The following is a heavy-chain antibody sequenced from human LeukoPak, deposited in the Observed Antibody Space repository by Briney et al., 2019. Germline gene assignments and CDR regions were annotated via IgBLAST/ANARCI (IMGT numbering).Heavy chain of an antibody. V-gene: IGHV4-34*01. J-gene: IGHJ4*02. Sequence: SETLSLTCAVYGASFSGYYWSWIRQPPGKGLEWIGEINHSGSTNYNPSLKSRVTISVDTSKNQFSLKLSSVTAADTAVYYCASSLEYSSGLDYWGQGTLVTVSS. CDR3: ASSLEYSSGLDY. CDR1: GASFSGYY. CDR2: INHSGST. D-gene: IGHD6-19*01.